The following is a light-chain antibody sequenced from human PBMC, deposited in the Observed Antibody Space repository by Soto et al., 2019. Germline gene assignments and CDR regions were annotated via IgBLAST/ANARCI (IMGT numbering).Light chain of an antibody. CDR1: QTISSW. Sequence: DFQMTQSPATQSGSVGDRVTITCRASQTISSWLAWYQQKPGKXPXPLIYKASTLKSGVPSRFSAGGSGKEFTLPISSLQPDDFATYSCQHYNSYSEALGQGTKWIS. V-gene: IGKV1-5*03. J-gene: IGKJ1*01. CDR2: KAS. CDR3: QHYNSYSEA.